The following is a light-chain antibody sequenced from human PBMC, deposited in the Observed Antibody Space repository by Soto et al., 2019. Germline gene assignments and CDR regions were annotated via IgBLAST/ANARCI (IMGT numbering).Light chain of an antibody. CDR3: TSWTTSTTMI. Sequence: QSALTQPASVSGSPGQSITISCTGTSSDIGAYNFVSWYQQHPGKAPKLMLYDVNIRPSGVSNRFSGSKSGNTASLTISGPQAEDEADYYCTSWTTSTTMIFGGGTKVTVL. CDR2: DVN. J-gene: IGLJ2*01. CDR1: SSDIGAYNF. V-gene: IGLV2-14*03.